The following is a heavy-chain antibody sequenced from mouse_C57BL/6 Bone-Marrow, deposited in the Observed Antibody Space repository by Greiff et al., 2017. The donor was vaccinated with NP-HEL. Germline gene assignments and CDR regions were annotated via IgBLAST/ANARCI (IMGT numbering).Heavy chain of an antibody. D-gene: IGHD1-1*01. CDR1: GFTFSSYT. V-gene: IGHV5-9*01. J-gene: IGHJ4*01. CDR2: ISGGGGNT. CDR3: ARPYGSSYEDAMDY. Sequence: EVMLVESGGGLVKPGGSLKLSCAASGFTFSSYTMSWVRQTPEKRLEWVATISGGGGNTYYPDSVKGRFTISRDNAKNTLYLQMSSLRSEDTALYYCARPYGSSYEDAMDYWGQGTSVTVSS.